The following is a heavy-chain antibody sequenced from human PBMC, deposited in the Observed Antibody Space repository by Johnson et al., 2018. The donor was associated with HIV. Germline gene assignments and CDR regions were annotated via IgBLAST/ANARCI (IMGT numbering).Heavy chain of an antibody. Sequence: QVQLVESGGGLVKPGGSLRLSCAASGFTFTSYGMHWVRQAPGKGLEWVAVISYDGSNKYYADSVKGRFTISRDNSKNTLYLQMNSLRAEDTAVYYCARGGGTYLEPFDIWGQGTMVTVSS. CDR2: ISYDGSNK. CDR3: ARGGGTYLEPFDI. J-gene: IGHJ3*02. V-gene: IGHV3-30*03. CDR1: GFTFTSYG. D-gene: IGHD1-26*01.